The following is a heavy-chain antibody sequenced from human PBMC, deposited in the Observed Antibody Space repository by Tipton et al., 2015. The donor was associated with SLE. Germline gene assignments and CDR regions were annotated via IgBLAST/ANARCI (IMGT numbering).Heavy chain of an antibody. CDR3: SRQGTGFGSGRDDY. V-gene: IGHV4-39*01. CDR1: GGSTSSSSYY. D-gene: IGHD1-1*01. CDR2: IYYSGST. J-gene: IGHJ4*02. Sequence: TLSLTCTVSGGSTSSSSYYWGWIRQPPGKEPEWVGSIYYSGSTYYTPSLQSRVTSSVDTSKNQFSLSLYSRTVDDTAVYYCSRQGTGFGSGRDDYWGQGILVTVSS.